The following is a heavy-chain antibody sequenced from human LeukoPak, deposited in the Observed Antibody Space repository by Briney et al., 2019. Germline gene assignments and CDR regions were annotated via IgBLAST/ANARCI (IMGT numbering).Heavy chain of an antibody. J-gene: IGHJ4*02. CDR3: AADDFWSGYSNGPFDY. D-gene: IGHD3-3*01. Sequence: SETLSLTCTVSGGSISSYYWSWIRLPPGKGLEWIGYIYYSGSTNFNPSLKGRVTISVDTSKNQFSLKLSSVTAAHTAVYYCAADDFWSGYSNGPFDYWGQGTLVTVSS. CDR2: IYYSGST. CDR1: GGSISSYY. V-gene: IGHV4-59*01.